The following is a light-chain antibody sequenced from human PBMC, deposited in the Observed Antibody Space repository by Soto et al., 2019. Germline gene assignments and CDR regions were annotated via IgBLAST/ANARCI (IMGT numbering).Light chain of an antibody. CDR1: QSISNN. Sequence: EIVMTQSPATLSVSPGERATLSCRASQSISNNLAWYPQQPGQAPSLLIYGASTRATGIPARFSGSGSGTECTLTISSLQSEDSAVYSWQQYNNWPPRTFGQGTKLEIK. CDR2: GAS. V-gene: IGKV3-15*01. J-gene: IGKJ2*01. CDR3: QQYNNWPPRT.